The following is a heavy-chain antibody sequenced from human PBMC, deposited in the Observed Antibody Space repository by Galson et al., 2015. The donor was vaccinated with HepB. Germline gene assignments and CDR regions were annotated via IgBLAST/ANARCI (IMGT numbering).Heavy chain of an antibody. V-gene: IGHV3-72*01. D-gene: IGHD1-26*01. CDR3: ARGGV. CDR2: VRNKASSHTT. CDR1: GFIFSNHY. J-gene: IGHJ6*04. Sequence: SLRLSCAASGFIFSNHYMDWVRQAPGEGLEWVARVRNKASSHTTEYAPSVKGRFTISRDDSKNSVYLQMNNLKTEDTAVYYCARGGVWGEGTTVTVSS.